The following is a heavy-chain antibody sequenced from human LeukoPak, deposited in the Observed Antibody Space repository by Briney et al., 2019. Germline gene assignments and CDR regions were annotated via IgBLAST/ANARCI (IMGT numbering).Heavy chain of an antibody. CDR3: ARQGVGTTTPFDY. D-gene: IGHD1-26*01. V-gene: IGHV4-39*01. CDR1: GGSISSISYY. CDR2: IYYGGST. Sequence: SETLSLTCTVSGGSISSISYYWGWIRQPPGKGLEWIGSIYYGGSTYYNPSLKSRVTISVDTSKNQFSLKLSSVTAADMAVYYCARQGVGTTTPFDYWGQGTLVTVSS. J-gene: IGHJ4*02.